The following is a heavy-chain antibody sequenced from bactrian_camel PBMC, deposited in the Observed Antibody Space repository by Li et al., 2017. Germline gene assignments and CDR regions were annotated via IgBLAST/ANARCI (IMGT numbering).Heavy chain of an antibody. V-gene: IGHV3S55*01. J-gene: IGHJ4*01. CDR2: ISSDGTT. CDR1: AFTFATYC. D-gene: IGHD1*01. Sequence: QVQLVESGGDSVQPGGSLRLSCAASAFTFATYCMAWFRQAPGKEREGVAVISSDGTTDYTESAKGRFTISKDNVKTTLYLEMNSLKPEDTAVYYCAARPYWVCSMLPHDYGYWGQGTQVTVS. CDR3: AARPYWVCSMLPHDYGY.